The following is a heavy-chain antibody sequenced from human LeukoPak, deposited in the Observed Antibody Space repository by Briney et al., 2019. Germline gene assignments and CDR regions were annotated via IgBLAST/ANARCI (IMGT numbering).Heavy chain of an antibody. Sequence: SETLSLTCTVSGGSISSGGYYWSWIRQHPGKGLECIGYIYYSGSTYYNPSLKSRVTISVDTSKNQFSLKLSSVTAADTAVYYCARASSTVTHNWFDPWGQGTLVTVSS. CDR1: GGSISSGGYY. V-gene: IGHV4-31*03. CDR2: IYYSGST. CDR3: ARASSTVTHNWFDP. J-gene: IGHJ5*02. D-gene: IGHD4-17*01.